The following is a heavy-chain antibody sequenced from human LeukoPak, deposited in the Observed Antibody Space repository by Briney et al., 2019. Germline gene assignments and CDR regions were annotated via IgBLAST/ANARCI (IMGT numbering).Heavy chain of an antibody. CDR3: AKDPQKWESYFDY. V-gene: IGHV3-30*02. Sequence: GGSLRLSCAAAGYTFSSYGMHWVRQAPGKGLEWVAFIRYDGSNKYYADSVKGRFTISRDNSKNTLYLQMNSLRAEDTAVYYCAKDPQKWESYFDYWGQGTLVTVSS. J-gene: IGHJ4*02. D-gene: IGHD1-26*01. CDR1: GYTFSSYG. CDR2: IRYDGSNK.